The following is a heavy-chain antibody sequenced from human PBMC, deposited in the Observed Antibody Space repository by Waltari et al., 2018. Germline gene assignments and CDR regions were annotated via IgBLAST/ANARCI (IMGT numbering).Heavy chain of an antibody. CDR2: IKEDGSER. D-gene: IGHD1-26*01. J-gene: IGHJ4*02. V-gene: IGHV3-7*01. CDR3: ATGGYYPVY. CDR1: GFTIRKSW. Sequence: EVQLVESGGGLVQPGGSLRLSCAASGFTIRKSWMGWVRQAPGKGLGWGANIKEDGSERNYVDSVKGRFTISRDNAKNSLYLQMNSLRAEDTAVYYCATGGYYPVYWGQGTLVTVSS.